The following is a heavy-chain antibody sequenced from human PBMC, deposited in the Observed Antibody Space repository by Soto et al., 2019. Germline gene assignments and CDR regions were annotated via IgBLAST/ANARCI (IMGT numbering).Heavy chain of an antibody. V-gene: IGHV3-53*01. Sequence: EVQLVESGGGLIQPGGSLTLSCAASGVSVSGDYMTWVRQAPGKGLEWVSVFYVGVTTSYAESVKGRFIVSRDNSKNTLYLHMNSLRVEDTAVYYCARGAGYCTGGSCYGRDWFDPWGQGVLVTVST. D-gene: IGHD2-15*01. CDR2: FYVGVTT. J-gene: IGHJ5*02. CDR1: GVSVSGDY. CDR3: ARGAGYCTGGSCYGRDWFDP.